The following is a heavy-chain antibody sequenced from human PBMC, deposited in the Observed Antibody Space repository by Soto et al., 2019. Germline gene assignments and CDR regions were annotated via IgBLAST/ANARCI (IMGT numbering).Heavy chain of an antibody. J-gene: IGHJ4*02. CDR2: ISSSSSTI. Sequence: SLRLSCAAPGFHFSSYSINWVRQAPGEGLEWVSYISSSSSTIYCADSVKGRFTISRDNAKNSLYLQMNSLRDEDTAVYYCASTGYSSGWYGGFDYWGQGTLVTVSS. D-gene: IGHD6-19*01. V-gene: IGHV3-48*02. CDR1: GFHFSSYS. CDR3: ASTGYSSGWYGGFDY.